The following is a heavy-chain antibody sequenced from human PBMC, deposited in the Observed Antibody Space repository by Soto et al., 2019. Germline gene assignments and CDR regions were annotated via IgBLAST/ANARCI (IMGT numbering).Heavy chain of an antibody. CDR2: IYWDDDK. J-gene: IGHJ3*01. CDR1: GFSLSADGVG. V-gene: IGHV2-5*02. CDR3: AHAYGGTSWPNDAFDV. Sequence: QITLKESGPTLVKPTQTLTLTGTFSGFSLSADGVGVGWIRQPPGKALEWLALIYWDDDKRYRPSLKSRLTITKDTSKNQVVLTMTNMDPVDTATYYCAHAYGGTSWPNDAFDVWGQGTVVTVSS. D-gene: IGHD2-2*01.